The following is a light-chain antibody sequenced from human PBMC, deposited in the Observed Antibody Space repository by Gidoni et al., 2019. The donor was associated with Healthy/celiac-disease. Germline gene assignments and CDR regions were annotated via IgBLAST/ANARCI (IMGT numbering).Light chain of an antibody. CDR1: QSVSSIY. CDR3: QQYGSSPPLT. CDR2: GAS. V-gene: IGKV3-20*01. J-gene: IGKJ4*01. Sequence: EIVLTQSPGTLSLSPGERATLSCRASQSVSSIYLAWYQQKPGQAPRLLIYGASSMATGNPDRCSGSGSGTDFTLTISRLEPEDFAVYYCQQYGSSPPLTFGGGTKVEIK.